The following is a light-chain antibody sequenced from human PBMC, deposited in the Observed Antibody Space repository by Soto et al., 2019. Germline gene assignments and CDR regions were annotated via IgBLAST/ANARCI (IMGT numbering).Light chain of an antibody. CDR2: SND. V-gene: IGLV1-44*01. CDR3: AAWDDSLNGWV. CDR1: SSNIGSNA. J-gene: IGLJ3*02. Sequence: QSVLTQPPSTSGTPGQRVTISCSGSSSNIGSNAVNWYQQLPGTAPKLLIYSNDQRPSGVPDRFSGSESGTSASLAISGLQSEDEADYYCAAWDDSLNGWVFCGGT.